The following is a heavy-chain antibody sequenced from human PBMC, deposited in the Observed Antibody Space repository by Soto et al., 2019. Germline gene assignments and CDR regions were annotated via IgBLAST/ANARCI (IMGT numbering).Heavy chain of an antibody. J-gene: IGHJ6*02. CDR3: AHSSTDLNHAMDV. CDR1: GLSLTTNGLS. V-gene: IGHV2-5*02. CDR2: IYWDDDK. D-gene: IGHD3-3*01. Sequence: QITLKESGPPLVKPTQTLTLTCAFSGLSLTTNGLSVGWVRQPPGKALEWLALIYWDDDKRYSPSLKSRLTITRDTSKNQVVLTMSNMDPVDTATYYCAHSSTDLNHAMDVWGQGTTVSVSS.